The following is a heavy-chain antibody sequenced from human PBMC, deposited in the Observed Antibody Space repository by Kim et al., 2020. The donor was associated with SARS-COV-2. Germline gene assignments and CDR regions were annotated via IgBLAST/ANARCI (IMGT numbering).Heavy chain of an antibody. J-gene: IGHJ3*02. CDR3: ARVRFNSNDGAFDM. V-gene: IGHV3-74*01. CDR2: INRGWGST. Sequence: GGSLRLSCAASGFTFGNYWMHWVRQEPGKGLVWVTRINRGWGSTIYADSVKGRFTISRADAKNSLYLQMNSLRAEDTAVYYCARVRFNSNDGAFDMWGQG. D-gene: IGHD1-20*01. CDR1: GFTFGNYW.